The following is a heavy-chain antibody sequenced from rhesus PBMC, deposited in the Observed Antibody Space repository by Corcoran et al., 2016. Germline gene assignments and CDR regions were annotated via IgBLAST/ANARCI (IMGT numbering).Heavy chain of an antibody. CDR3: ARIYDSGYFDY. CDR1: GGSVSSSNW. CDR2: ISGSSGST. Sequence: QVQLQESGPGLGKPSETLSLTCAVHGGSVSSSNWWSWIRQPPGKGLDWIGNISGSSGSTDYNPYLKSRVTISTDTSKNQFSLELSSGTAADTAVYYCARIYDSGYFDYWGQGVLVTVSS. J-gene: IGHJ4*01. V-gene: IGHV4-65*01. D-gene: IGHD3-28*01.